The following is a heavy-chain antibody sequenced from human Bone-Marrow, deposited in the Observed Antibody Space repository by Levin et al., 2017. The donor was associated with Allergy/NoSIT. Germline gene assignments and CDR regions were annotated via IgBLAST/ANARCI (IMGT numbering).Heavy chain of an antibody. Sequence: SCEASGFSFSNSGMHWVRQAPGKGLEWVAVISYDGSNKYYADSVKGRFTISRDNSKNTLYLHMNSLRDEDTAVYFCAKRHSSGPLYGMDVWGQGTAVTVSS. CDR1: GFSFSNSG. CDR2: ISYDGSNK. V-gene: IGHV3-30*18. CDR3: AKRHSSGPLYGMDV. D-gene: IGHD5-18*01. J-gene: IGHJ6*02.